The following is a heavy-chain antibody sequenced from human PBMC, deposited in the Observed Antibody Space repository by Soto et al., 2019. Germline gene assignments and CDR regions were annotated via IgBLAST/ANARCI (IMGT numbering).Heavy chain of an antibody. D-gene: IGHD3-3*01. CDR2: IYHSGST. CDR1: GGSISSSNW. CDR3: ARVERITIFGVVIREGYFDY. V-gene: IGHV4-4*02. Sequence: SETLSLTCAVSGGSISSSNWLSWVRQPPGKGLEWIGEIYHSGSTNYNPSLKGRVTISVDKSKNQFSLKLSSVTAADTAVYYCARVERITIFGVVIREGYFDYWGQGTPVTVSS. J-gene: IGHJ4*02.